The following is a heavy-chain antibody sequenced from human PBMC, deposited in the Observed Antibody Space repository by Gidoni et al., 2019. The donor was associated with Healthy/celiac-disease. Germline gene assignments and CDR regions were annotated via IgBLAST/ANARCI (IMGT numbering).Heavy chain of an antibody. CDR3: ARDFDSSGFDS. CDR2: TWSDGSNQ. V-gene: IGHV3-33*01. J-gene: IGHJ5*01. Sequence: QVQLVESGGGVGQPGRSLRLSCAASGVTFSSCGMHWVRQAPGTGLEWCAFTWSDGSNQSYADSFKGLFTIPRDNSNNTLYLHMHRLSADDTAVYYWARDFDSSGFDSWGQGTLVTVSS. CDR1: GVTFSSCG. D-gene: IGHD6-19*01.